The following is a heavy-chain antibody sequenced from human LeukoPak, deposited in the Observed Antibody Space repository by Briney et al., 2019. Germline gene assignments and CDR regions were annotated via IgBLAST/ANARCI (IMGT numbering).Heavy chain of an antibody. CDR1: GGSISSYY. Sequence: SGTLSLTCTVFGGSISSYYWSWIRQPPGKGLEWIGYISYSGSTNYNPSLKSRVTISVDTSKNQFSLKLSSVTAADTAVYYCARGSNWGDYWGQGTLVTVSS. V-gene: IGHV4-59*08. CDR2: ISYSGST. CDR3: ARGSNWGDY. D-gene: IGHD7-27*01. J-gene: IGHJ4*02.